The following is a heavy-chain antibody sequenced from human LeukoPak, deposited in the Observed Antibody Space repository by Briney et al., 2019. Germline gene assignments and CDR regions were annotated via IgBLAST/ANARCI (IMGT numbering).Heavy chain of an antibody. CDR1: GFTFSSYA. Sequence: GGSLRLSCAASGFTFSSYAMHWVRQAPGKGLEWVAVISYDGSNKYYADSVKGRFTISRDNSKNTLYLQMNSLRAEDTAVYYCARETGWIFDYWGQGTLVTVSS. J-gene: IGHJ4*02. V-gene: IGHV3-30-3*01. D-gene: IGHD1-1*01. CDR2: ISYDGSNK. CDR3: ARETGWIFDY.